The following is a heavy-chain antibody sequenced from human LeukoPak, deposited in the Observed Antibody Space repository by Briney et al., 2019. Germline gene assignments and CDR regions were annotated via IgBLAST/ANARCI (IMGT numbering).Heavy chain of an antibody. CDR3: ARGGFFPDH. J-gene: IGHJ4*01. Sequence: GGSLRLSCAVSGLIFNNSWISWVRQAPGKGLEWVANIKQDGSEKFYVDSVKGRFTISRDNAKNSLYLQMNSLRAEDTAVYYCARGGFFPDHWGHGTLVTVSS. CDR1: GLIFNNSW. CDR2: IKQDGSEK. D-gene: IGHD3-10*01. V-gene: IGHV3-7*01.